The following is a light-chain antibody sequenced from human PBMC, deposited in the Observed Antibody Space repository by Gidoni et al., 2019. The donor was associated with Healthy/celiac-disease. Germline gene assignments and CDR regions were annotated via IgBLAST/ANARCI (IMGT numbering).Light chain of an antibody. CDR3: PQRSNWLT. Sequence: EMVLTQSPATLSWSPGERATLSCRASQSVSSYLAWYQQKPGQAPRLLIYDASNRATGIPARFRGSGSGTDFTLTISSLEPEDFAVYFCPQRSNWLTFGGGTKVEIK. J-gene: IGKJ4*01. CDR2: DAS. CDR1: QSVSSY. V-gene: IGKV3-11*01.